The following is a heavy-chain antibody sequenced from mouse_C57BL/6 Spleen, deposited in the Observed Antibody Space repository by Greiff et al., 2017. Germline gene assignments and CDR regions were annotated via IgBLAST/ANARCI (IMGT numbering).Heavy chain of an antibody. CDR2: IDPENGDT. J-gene: IGHJ2*01. CDR3: TYYGSRY. V-gene: IGHV14-4*01. CDR1: GFNIKDDY. D-gene: IGHD1-1*01. Sequence: EVQLVESGAELVRPGASVKLSCTASGFNIKDDYMHWVKQRPEQGLEWIGWIDPENGDTEYASKFQGKATITADTSSNTAYLQLSSLTSEDTAVYYCTYYGSRYWGQGTTLTVSS.